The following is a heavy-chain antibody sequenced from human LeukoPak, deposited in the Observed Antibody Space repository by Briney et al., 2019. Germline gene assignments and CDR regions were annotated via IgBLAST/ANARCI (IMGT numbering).Heavy chain of an antibody. Sequence: WASVSVSCKASGYTFTSYYMHWVRQAPGQGLEWMGIINPSGGSTSYAQKFQGRVTMTRDTSTSTVYMELSSLRSEDTAVYYCAREGPYDSSGHNWFDPWGQGTLVTVSS. CDR2: INPSGGST. V-gene: IGHV1-46*01. D-gene: IGHD3-22*01. CDR1: GYTFTSYY. J-gene: IGHJ5*02. CDR3: AREGPYDSSGHNWFDP.